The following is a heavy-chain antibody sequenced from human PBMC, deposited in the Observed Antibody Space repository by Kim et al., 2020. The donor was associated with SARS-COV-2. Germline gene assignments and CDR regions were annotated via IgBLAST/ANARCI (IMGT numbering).Heavy chain of an antibody. CDR2: IKSKTDGGTT. J-gene: IGHJ4*02. CDR1: GFTFSNAW. D-gene: IGHD4-17*01. V-gene: IGHV3-15*01. CDR3: TTDYGDYVFDY. Sequence: GGSLRLSCAASGFTFSNAWMSWVRQAPGKGLEWVGRIKSKTDGGTTDYAAPVEGRFTISRDDSKNTLYLQMNSLKTEDTAVYYCTTDYGDYVFDYWGQGTLVTVSS.